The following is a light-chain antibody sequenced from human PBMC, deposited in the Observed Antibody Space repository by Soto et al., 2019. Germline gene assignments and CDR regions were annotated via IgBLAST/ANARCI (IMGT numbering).Light chain of an antibody. CDR1: QSVSRW. CDR2: QAS. J-gene: IGKJ1*01. V-gene: IGKV1-5*03. Sequence: DIQMTQSPSTLSASVGDRVTITCRASQSVSRWVAWYQQKPGRAPNLLIYQASTLHTGVPSRFSGSGSGTEFTLTINSLQPDYFATYYCQQYETYWTFGQGTKVEIK. CDR3: QQYETYWT.